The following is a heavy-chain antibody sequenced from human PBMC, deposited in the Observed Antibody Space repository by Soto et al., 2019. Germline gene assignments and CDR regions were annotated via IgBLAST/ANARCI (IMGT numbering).Heavy chain of an antibody. Sequence: QIQLLQSGAEVKKPGASVKVTCKASGYTFRNFGISWVRQAPGQGLEWMGWISAYNANANYAQKFQGRLTMTADTSTSTAYMELRSLRSDDTAVYSCASANSYFDYWGQGTLVTVSS. J-gene: IGHJ4*02. V-gene: IGHV1-18*01. CDR1: GYTFRNFG. CDR3: ASANSYFDY. CDR2: ISAYNANA.